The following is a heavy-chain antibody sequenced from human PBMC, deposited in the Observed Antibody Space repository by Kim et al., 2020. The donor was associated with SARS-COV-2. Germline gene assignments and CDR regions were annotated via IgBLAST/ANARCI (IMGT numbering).Heavy chain of an antibody. CDR3: ARVQLAAANAFDL. J-gene: IGHJ3*01. D-gene: IGHD6-25*01. Sequence: DPVKGRFTISEDNAKNSLYLEMSSLGAEDTAVYYCARVQLAAANAFDLWGQGTMVTVSS. V-gene: IGHV3-11*06.